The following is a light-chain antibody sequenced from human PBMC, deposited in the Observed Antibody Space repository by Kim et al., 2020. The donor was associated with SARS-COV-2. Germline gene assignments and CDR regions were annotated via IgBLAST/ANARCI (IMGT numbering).Light chain of an antibody. CDR1: SGTIASKY. Sequence: GKAVIISCSRSSGTIASKYVQWYQQRPGSAPTTVIQANNQRPSGVPDRFSGSIDSSSNSASLTISGLRTEDETDYYCQSYDSTNVVFGGGTQLTVL. CDR3: QSYDSTNVV. CDR2: ANN. J-gene: IGLJ3*02. V-gene: IGLV6-57*03.